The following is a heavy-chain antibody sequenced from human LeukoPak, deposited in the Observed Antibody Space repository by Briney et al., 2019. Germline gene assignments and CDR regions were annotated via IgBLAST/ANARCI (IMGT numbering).Heavy chain of an antibody. CDR2: LYHSGIT. CDR3: AREWQYQFDS. V-gene: IGHV4-39*07. J-gene: IGHJ4*02. Sequence: SETLSLTCTVSGDSITNTNYYWAWLRQSPGEGLEWIGSLYHSGITYYTPALKSRVSISVDTSKSQFSLKVTSVTASDTAVYYCAREWQYQFDSWGQGSLVTVSS. CDR1: GDSITNTNYY. D-gene: IGHD2/OR15-2a*01.